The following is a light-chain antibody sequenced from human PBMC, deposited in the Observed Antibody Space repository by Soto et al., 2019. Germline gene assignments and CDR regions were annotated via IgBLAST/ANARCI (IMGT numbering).Light chain of an antibody. Sequence: QSALTQPPSASGSPGQSVTISCTGTSSDVGGYNYVSWYQQHPGKAPKLVIYAVSARPSGAPDRFSGSKSGNTASLTVSGLQAEDEADYYCSSYAGSDNVVFGGGTKLTVL. CDR3: SSYAGSDNVV. CDR2: AVS. J-gene: IGLJ2*01. V-gene: IGLV2-8*01. CDR1: SSDVGGYNY.